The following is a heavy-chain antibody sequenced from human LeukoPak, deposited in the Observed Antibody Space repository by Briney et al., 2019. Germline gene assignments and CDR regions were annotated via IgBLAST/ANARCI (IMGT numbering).Heavy chain of an antibody. V-gene: IGHV1-69*04. Sequence: RASVNVSCKASGGTFNTYDINWVRQAPGQGLEWMGRIIPGLHLTSYAQRFHGRVTISADKSTSTTYLELNNLGSEDTAVYFCSFSKRTSDGSAVDYWGQGTLATVSS. CDR1: GGTFNTYD. CDR2: IIPGLHLT. J-gene: IGHJ4*02. CDR3: SFSKRTSDGSAVDY. D-gene: IGHD1-1*01.